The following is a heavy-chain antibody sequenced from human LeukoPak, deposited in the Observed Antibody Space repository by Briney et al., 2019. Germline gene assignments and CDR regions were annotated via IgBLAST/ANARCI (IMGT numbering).Heavy chain of an antibody. J-gene: IGHJ4*02. Sequence: GGSLGLSCAASGFTFSSYAMHWVRQAPGKGLEWVAVISYDGSNKYYADSVKGRFTISRDNSKNTLYLQMNSLRAEDTAVYYCASTRSPGYSSGSEFDYWGQGTLVTVSS. CDR2: ISYDGSNK. CDR1: GFTFSSYA. D-gene: IGHD6-19*01. V-gene: IGHV3-30-3*01. CDR3: ASTRSPGYSSGSEFDY.